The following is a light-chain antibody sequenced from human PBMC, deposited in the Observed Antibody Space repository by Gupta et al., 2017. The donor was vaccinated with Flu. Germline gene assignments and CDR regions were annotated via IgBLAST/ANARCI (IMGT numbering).Light chain of an antibody. CDR1: QSVSSN. V-gene: IGKV3-15*01. CDR2: GAS. CDR3: QQYNNWPPEWT. J-gene: IGKJ1*01. Sequence: TLSVSPGERATLSCRASQSVSSNLAWYPQKPGQAPRLLIYGASTRATGIPARFSGSGSGTEFTLTISSLQSEDFAVYYCQQYNNWPPEWTFGQGTKVEIK.